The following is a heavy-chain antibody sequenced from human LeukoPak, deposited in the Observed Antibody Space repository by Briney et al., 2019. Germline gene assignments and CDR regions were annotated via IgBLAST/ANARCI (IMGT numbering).Heavy chain of an antibody. CDR2: INHSGST. CDR3: ARGNGYRY. D-gene: IGHD5-12*01. CDR1: GGSFSGYY. J-gene: IGHJ4*02. V-gene: IGHV4-34*01. Sequence: PSETLSLTCAVYGGSFSGYYWSWIRQPPGKGLEWIGEINHSGSTNYNPSLKSRVTISVDTSKNQFSLELSSVTAADTAVYYCARGNGYRYWGQGTLVTVSS.